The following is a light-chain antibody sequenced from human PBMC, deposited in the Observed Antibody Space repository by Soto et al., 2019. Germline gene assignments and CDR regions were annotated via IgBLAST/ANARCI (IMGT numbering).Light chain of an antibody. J-gene: IGKJ4*01. CDR3: QQSFTTPLT. CDR2: DAD. Sequence: DFQMTQSPSSLYASVGDRVTMSCRSSHSISTSLNWYQQKPEKAPNLLIYDADTLHRGVPSRFSGSGSGTEFTLTISGLQPEDFATYFCQQSFTTPLTFGAGTKVEIK. CDR1: HSISTS. V-gene: IGKV1-39*01.